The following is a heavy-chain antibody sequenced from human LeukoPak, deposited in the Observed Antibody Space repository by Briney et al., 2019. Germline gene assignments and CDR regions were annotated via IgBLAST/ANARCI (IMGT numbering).Heavy chain of an antibody. CDR3: ARGPVPAATYYYYGMDV. Sequence: GSSVKVSCKASGGTFSSYAISWVRPAPGQGLERMGGIIPIFGTANYAQKFQGRVTITADESTSTAYMELSSLRSEDTAVYYCARGPVPAATYYYYGMDVWGQGTTVTVSS. J-gene: IGHJ6*02. CDR2: IIPIFGTA. D-gene: IGHD2-2*01. CDR1: GGTFSSYA. V-gene: IGHV1-69*01.